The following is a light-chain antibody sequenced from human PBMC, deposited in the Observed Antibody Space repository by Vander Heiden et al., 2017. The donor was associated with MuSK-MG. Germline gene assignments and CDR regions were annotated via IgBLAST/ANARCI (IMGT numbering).Light chain of an antibody. CDR1: QSVSSY. CDR2: DAS. CDR3: QQRSTLHS. J-gene: IGKJ5*01. Sequence: EIVLTQSPATLSLSPGERATLSCRASQSVSSYLAWYQQKPGQAPRLLIYDASNSATGIPDRFSGSGSGTDFTLTSSSREHEDFAVYYWQQRSTLHSFGEGTRMEIK. V-gene: IGKV3-11*01.